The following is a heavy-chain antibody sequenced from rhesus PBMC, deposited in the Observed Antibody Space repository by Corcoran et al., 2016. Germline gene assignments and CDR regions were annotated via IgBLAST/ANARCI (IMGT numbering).Heavy chain of an antibody. CDR3: ARGELDY. V-gene: IGHV5-20*01. Sequence: EVQLVQSGAEVKRPGESLKISCKPSGYSFTSYWISWVRQMPGKGLEWMGAIDPRDSDTTYNPSFQGQVTISADRSISTAYLQWSRLKASDTATYYCARGELDYWGQGVLVTVSS. CDR1: GYSFTSYW. CDR2: IDPRDSDT. J-gene: IGHJ4*01.